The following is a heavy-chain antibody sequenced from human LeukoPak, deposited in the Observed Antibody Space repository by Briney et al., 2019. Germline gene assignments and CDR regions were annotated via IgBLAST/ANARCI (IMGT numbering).Heavy chain of an antibody. Sequence: ASVKVSCKVSGYTLTELSMHWVRQAPGKGLEWMGGFDPEDGETIYAQKFQGRVTMTEDTSTDTAYMELSSLRSEDTAVHYCATVRRAPDYLDYWGQGTLVTVSS. CDR3: ATVRRAPDYLDY. CDR2: FDPEDGET. CDR1: GYTLTELS. J-gene: IGHJ4*02. V-gene: IGHV1-24*01.